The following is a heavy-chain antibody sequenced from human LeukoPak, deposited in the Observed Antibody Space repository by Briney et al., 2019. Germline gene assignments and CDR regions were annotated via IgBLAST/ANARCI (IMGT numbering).Heavy chain of an antibody. Sequence: ASVKVSCKASGYTFTSYYMHWVRQAPGQGLEWMGIINPSGGTTNYAQKFQGRVTMTRDTSTSTVYMELSSLRSEDTAVYYCARDLVGATGIDYWGQGTLVTVSS. D-gene: IGHD1-26*01. CDR1: GYTFTSYY. J-gene: IGHJ4*02. CDR2: INPSGGTT. CDR3: ARDLVGATGIDY. V-gene: IGHV1-46*01.